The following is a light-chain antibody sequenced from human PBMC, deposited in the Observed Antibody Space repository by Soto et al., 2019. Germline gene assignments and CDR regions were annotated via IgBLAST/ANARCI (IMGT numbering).Light chain of an antibody. CDR3: QQYVTAPRT. Sequence: EMVLTQSPGTLSLSPGERATLSCRASQGLTSNFFAWYQQKPGQAPSLLIYGASNRATGVPDRFSGGGSGTDFTLNISRLEPEDFSVYFCQQYVTAPRTFGQGTKVEIK. CDR2: GAS. CDR1: QGLTSNF. V-gene: IGKV3-20*01. J-gene: IGKJ1*01.